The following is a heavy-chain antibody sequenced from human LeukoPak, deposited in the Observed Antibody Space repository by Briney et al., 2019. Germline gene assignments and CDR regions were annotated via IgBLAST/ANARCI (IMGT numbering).Heavy chain of an antibody. D-gene: IGHD3-9*01. CDR3: AGGSGYLITS. CDR2: IKQDGSEK. J-gene: IGHJ5*02. V-gene: IGHV3-7*01. CDR1: GFSFRSYW. Sequence: GGSLRLSCVATGFSFRSYWTNWVRQAPGKGLEWLAIIKQDGSEKHYKGSVEGRFTISRDNAKNSLHLQMNSLRAEDTAVYYCAGGSGYLITSWGQGTLVTVSS.